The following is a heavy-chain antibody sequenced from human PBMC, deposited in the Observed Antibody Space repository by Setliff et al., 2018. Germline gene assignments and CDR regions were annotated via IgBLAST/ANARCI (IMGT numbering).Heavy chain of an antibody. D-gene: IGHD4-17*01. CDR2: INPRAGTT. V-gene: IGHV1-46*04. CDR3: VRDAGWQYDDYAGVYFPH. Sequence: ASVKVSCKASGYTFTNYYINWVRQAPGQGLEWMGIINPRAGTTSYAQKLQGRVTMTTDTSTSTAYMELRSLRSDDTAVYYCVRDAGWQYDDYAGVYFPHWGQGTLVTVSS. CDR1: GYTFTNYY. J-gene: IGHJ1*01.